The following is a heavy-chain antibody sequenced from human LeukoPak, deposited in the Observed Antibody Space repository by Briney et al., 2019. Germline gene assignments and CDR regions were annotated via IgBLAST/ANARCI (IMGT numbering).Heavy chain of an antibody. V-gene: IGHV4-39*01. D-gene: IGHD5-18*01. CDR2: IYYSGST. Sequence: PSETLSLTCTVSGGSISSSSYYWGWIRQPPGKGLEWIGSIYYSGSTYYNPSLKSRVTISVDTSKNQFSLKLSSVTAADTAVYYCARHRIQLWLPAGEDYWGQGTLVTVSS. J-gene: IGHJ4*02. CDR3: ARHRIQLWLPAGEDY. CDR1: GGSISSSSYY.